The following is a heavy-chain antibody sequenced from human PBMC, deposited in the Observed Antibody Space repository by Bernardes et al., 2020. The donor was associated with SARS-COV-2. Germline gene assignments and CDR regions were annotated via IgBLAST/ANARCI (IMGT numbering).Heavy chain of an antibody. CDR3: ARDSRFLEWLSPDDAFDI. Sequence: ASAKVSCKASGYTFSSYGISWVRQTPGQGLEWMGWISAYNGNTNYAQKLQGRVTMTTDTSTSTAYMELRSLRSDDTAVYYCARDSRFLEWLSPDDAFDIWGQGTMVTVSS. V-gene: IGHV1-18*04. D-gene: IGHD3-3*01. J-gene: IGHJ3*02. CDR2: ISAYNGNT. CDR1: GYTFSSYG.